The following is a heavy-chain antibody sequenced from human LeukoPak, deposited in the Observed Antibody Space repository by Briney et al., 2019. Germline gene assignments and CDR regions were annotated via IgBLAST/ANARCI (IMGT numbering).Heavy chain of an antibody. CDR1: GYTFTSYD. J-gene: IGHJ3*02. Sequence: SSVKVSCKASGYTFTSYDINWVRQATGQGLEWMGRINPNSGGTNYAQKFQGRVTMTRDTSISTAYMELSRLRSDDTAVYYCASREMATITAGAFDIWGQGTMVTVSS. CDR3: ASREMATITAGAFDI. D-gene: IGHD5-24*01. V-gene: IGHV1-2*06. CDR2: INPNSGGT.